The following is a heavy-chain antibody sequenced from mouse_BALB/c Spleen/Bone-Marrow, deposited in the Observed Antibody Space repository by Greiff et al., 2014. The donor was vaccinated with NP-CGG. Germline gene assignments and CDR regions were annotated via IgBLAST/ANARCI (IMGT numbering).Heavy chain of an antibody. Sequence: VQLQQSGAELVRPGSSLKISCKASGYAFSSYWMNWVKQRPGQGLEWIGQIYPGDGVTNYNGKFKGKATLTADKSSSTAYMQLSSLTSEDSAVYFCARSTSTMDYWGQGTTLTVSS. CDR2: IYPGDGVT. J-gene: IGHJ2*01. CDR3: ARSTSTMDY. CDR1: GYAFSSYW. D-gene: IGHD1-1*02. V-gene: IGHV1-80*01.